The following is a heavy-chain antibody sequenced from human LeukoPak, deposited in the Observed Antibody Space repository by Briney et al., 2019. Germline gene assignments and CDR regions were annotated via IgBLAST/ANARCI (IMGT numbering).Heavy chain of an antibody. V-gene: IGHV4-61*02. CDR1: GGSISSDNYY. J-gene: IGHJ6*03. Sequence: KPSETLSLTCTVSGGSISSDNYYWSWIRQPAGKGMEWIGRIYTSGSTNYNPSLKSRVTFSVDTSKNQFSLKLSFVTAADTAVYYCARSGQYYYDYYMDVWGKGTTVTISS. D-gene: IGHD4-11*01. CDR2: IYTSGST. CDR3: ARSGQYYYDYYMDV.